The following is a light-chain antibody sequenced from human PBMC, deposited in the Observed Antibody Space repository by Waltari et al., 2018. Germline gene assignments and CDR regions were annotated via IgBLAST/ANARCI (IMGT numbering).Light chain of an antibody. J-gene: IGLJ2*01. CDR1: SPNLRHGFD. V-gene: IGLV1-40*01. Sequence: QPVLQQPPSVSRAPGPRITLSCTGNSPNLRHGFDVHWFQQLPGTAPKPLIYDNIHRPSGVPYRFSGSKSDTSAALVITGLQAEDEAYYYCQSYDTNWGVFGGGTKLTVL. CDR2: DNI. CDR3: QSYDTNWGV.